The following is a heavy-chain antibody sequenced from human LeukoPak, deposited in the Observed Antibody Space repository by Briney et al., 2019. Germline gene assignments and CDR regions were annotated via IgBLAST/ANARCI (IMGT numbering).Heavy chain of an antibody. V-gene: IGHV4-34*01. CDR2: INHSGST. D-gene: IGHD2-15*01. J-gene: IGHJ4*02. CDR3: ARHGSLGWYFDY. Sequence: PSETLSLTCAVYGGSFSGYYWSWIRQPPGKGLEWIGEINHSGSTNYNPSLKSRVTISVDTSKNQFSLKLSSVTAADTAVYYCARHGSLGWYFDYWGQGTLVTVSS. CDR1: GGSFSGYY.